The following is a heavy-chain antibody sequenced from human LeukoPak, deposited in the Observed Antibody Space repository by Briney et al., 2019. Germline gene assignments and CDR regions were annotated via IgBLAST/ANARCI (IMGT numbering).Heavy chain of an antibody. J-gene: IGHJ3*02. D-gene: IGHD4-11*01. V-gene: IGHV4-39*01. CDR1: GGSISSGRYY. CDR2: IYYSGST. CDR3: ALNYDDAFDI. Sequence: SETLSLTCTVSGGSISSGRYYWSWIRQPPGRGLEWIGSIYYSGSTYYNPSLKSRVTISVDTSKNQFSLKLSSVTAADTAVYYCALNYDDAFDIWGQGTMVTVSS.